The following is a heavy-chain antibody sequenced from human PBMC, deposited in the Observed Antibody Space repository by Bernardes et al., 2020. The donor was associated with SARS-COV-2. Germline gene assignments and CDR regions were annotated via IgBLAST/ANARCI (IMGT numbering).Heavy chain of an antibody. Sequence: SETLSLTCAVSGYSISSGSYWGWIRQPPGKGLEWIGSIYHSGSPYYNPSLKSRVTISVDTSKNQFSLKLSSVTAADTAVYYCARRGGAGRSFDYWGQGAQVTVSS. CDR3: ARRGGAGRSFDY. J-gene: IGHJ4*02. CDR1: GYSISSGSY. CDR2: IYHSGSP. D-gene: IGHD3-10*01. V-gene: IGHV4-38-2*01.